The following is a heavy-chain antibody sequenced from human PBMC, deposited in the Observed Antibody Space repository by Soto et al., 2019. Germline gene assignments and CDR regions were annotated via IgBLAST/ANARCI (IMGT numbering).Heavy chain of an antibody. D-gene: IGHD3-16*01. CDR1: GGSISGSY. CDR2: FSARGGT. Sequence: LSLTCSVSGGSISGSYWSWIRQPAGKGLEWIGRFSARGGTNYNPSLKTRVTMSVDTSKNQFSLELYSVTAADTAIYYCAKSLGAFGDYWGQGVQVTVSS. J-gene: IGHJ4*02. V-gene: IGHV4-4*07. CDR3: AKSLGAFGDY.